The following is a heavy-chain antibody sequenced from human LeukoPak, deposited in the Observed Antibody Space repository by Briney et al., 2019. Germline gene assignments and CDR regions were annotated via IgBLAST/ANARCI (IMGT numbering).Heavy chain of an antibody. D-gene: IGHD2-2*01. CDR1: GFTFSSYA. CDR3: ARGPHIVVVPAAADWFDP. V-gene: IGHV3-30*01. J-gene: IGHJ5*02. CDR2: ISYEGSNK. Sequence: RGPLRLSCAASGFTFSSYAMHWGRQAPGKGLEWGAVISYEGSNKYYADSVKGRFTISRDNSKNTLYLQMNSLRAEDTAVYYCARGPHIVVVPAAADWFDPWGQGTLVTVSS.